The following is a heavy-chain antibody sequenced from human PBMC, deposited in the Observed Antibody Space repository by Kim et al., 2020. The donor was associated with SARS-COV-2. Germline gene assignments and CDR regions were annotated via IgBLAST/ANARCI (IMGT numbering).Heavy chain of an antibody. CDR1: GGSISSSSYY. D-gene: IGHD6-13*01. CDR2: IYYSGST. J-gene: IGHJ4*02. CDR3: ASQDRIAAVHDY. Sequence: SETLSLTCTVSGGSISSSSYYWGWIRQPPGKGLEWIGSIYYSGSTYYNPSLKSRVTISVDTSKNQFSLKLSSVTAADTAVYYCASQDRIAAVHDYWGQGTLVTVSS. V-gene: IGHV4-39*01.